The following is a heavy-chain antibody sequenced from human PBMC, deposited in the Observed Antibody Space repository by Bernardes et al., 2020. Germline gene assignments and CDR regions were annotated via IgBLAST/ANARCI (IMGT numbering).Heavy chain of an antibody. Sequence: SETLSLTCTVSGGSISNYYWSWIRQPPGKGLEWIGYIYYSGGTNYNPSLKSRVTILVDMSKNQFSLKLSSVTAADTAVYYCARAPAGPPYYYMDVWGKGTTVTVSS. J-gene: IGHJ6*03. CDR1: GGSISNYY. V-gene: IGHV4-59*01. D-gene: IGHD6-13*01. CDR3: ARAPAGPPYYYMDV. CDR2: IYYSGGT.